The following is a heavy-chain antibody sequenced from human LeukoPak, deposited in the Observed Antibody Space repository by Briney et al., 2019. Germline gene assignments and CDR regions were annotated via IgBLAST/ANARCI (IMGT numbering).Heavy chain of an antibody. V-gene: IGHV3-48*03. J-gene: IGHJ4*02. CDR3: ARERPRIAVARYYFDY. CDR2: ISSSGSTI. D-gene: IGHD6-19*01. CDR1: GFTFSSYE. Sequence: GSLGLSCAASGFTFSSYEMNWVRQAPGKGLEWVSYISSSGSTIYYADSVKGRFTISRDNAKNSLYLQMNSLRAEDTAVYYCARERPRIAVARYYFDYWGQGTLVTVSS.